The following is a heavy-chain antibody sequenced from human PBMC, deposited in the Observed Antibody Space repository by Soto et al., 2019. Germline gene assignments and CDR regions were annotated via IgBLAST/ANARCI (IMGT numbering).Heavy chain of an antibody. CDR3: ARPASGSSPDY. V-gene: IGHV5-51*01. D-gene: IGHD6-13*01. J-gene: IGHJ4*02. CDR2: IYPADSDT. Sequence: PGESLKISCRSSGYSFATSWIVLVRQMPGKGLEWMGIIYPADSDTRYIPSFQGQDTISADKSITTAYLQWSSLKASDTAVYYCARPASGSSPDYWGQGTLVTVSS. CDR1: GYSFATSW.